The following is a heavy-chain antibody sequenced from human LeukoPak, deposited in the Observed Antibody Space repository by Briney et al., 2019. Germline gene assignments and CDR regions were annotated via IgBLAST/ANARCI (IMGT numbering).Heavy chain of an antibody. CDR1: GFTFSDYY. D-gene: IGHD3-10*01. J-gene: IGHJ6*02. V-gene: IGHV3-11*06. Sequence: GGSLRLSCAASGFTFSDYYMSWIRQAPGKGLEWVSYISSSSSYTNYADSVKGRFTISRDNAKNSLYLQMNSLRAEDTAVYYCAILASGSGSYYNSYYYGMDVWGQGTTVTVSS. CDR2: ISSSSSYT. CDR3: AILASGSGSYYNSYYYGMDV.